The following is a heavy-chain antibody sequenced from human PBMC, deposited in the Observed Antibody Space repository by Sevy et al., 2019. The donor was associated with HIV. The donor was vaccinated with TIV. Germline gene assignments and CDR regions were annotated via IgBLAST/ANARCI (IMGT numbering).Heavy chain of an antibody. D-gene: IGHD3-16*02. Sequence: SLKISCAASGFTFDDYAMHWVRQAPGKGLEWVSGISWNSGSIDYAESVKGRFTISRDNAKNSLYLQMNILKDEDTALYYCAKGNMMLTFGGIVVNYFDDWGQGTLVTVSS. CDR1: GFTFDDYA. V-gene: IGHV3-9*01. J-gene: IGHJ4*02. CDR2: ISWNSGSI. CDR3: AKGNMMLTFGGIVVNYFDD.